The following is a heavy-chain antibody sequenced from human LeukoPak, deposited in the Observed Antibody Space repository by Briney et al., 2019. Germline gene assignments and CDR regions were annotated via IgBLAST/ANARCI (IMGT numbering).Heavy chain of an antibody. V-gene: IGHV3-20*04. D-gene: IGHD3-22*01. CDR3: ARDEKAFRYYYDSSGYYGY. CDR1: GFTFDDYG. CDR2: ISWNGGST. J-gene: IGHJ4*02. Sequence: GGSLRLSCAASGFTFDDYGMSWVRQAPGKGLEWVSGISWNGGSTGYADSVKARFTISRDNAKNSLYLQMNSLRAEDTALYYCARDEKAFRYYYDSSGYYGYWGRGTLVTVSS.